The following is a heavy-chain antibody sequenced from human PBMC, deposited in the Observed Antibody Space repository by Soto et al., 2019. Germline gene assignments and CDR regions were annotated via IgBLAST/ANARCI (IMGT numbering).Heavy chain of an antibody. J-gene: IGHJ6*02. CDR2: IWYDGSNK. CDR3: ARGSFYCSSTSCDTDYYYYGMDV. V-gene: IGHV3-33*01. D-gene: IGHD2-2*02. CDR1: GFTFSSYG. Sequence: QVQLVESGGGVVQPGRSLRLSCAASGFTFSSYGMHWVRQAPGKGLEWVAVIWYDGSNKDYADSVKGRFTISRDNAKNTLYLQINSLRAEDTAVYYCARGSFYCSSTSCDTDYYYYGMDVWGQGTTVTVSS.